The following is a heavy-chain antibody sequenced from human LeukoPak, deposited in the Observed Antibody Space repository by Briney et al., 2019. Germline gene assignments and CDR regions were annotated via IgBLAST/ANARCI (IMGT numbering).Heavy chain of an antibody. V-gene: IGHV4-4*02. CDR1: GGSISSSNW. Sequence: PSGTLSLTCAVSGGSISSSNWWSWIRQPPGKGLEWIGEIYHTGSTNYNPSLKSRVIMSADKSKNQLSLKVNSVTAADTAMYYCARDRGFCNGTKCDIGDFDLWGRGTLVTVSS. CDR3: ARDRGFCNGTKCDIGDFDL. J-gene: IGHJ2*01. D-gene: IGHD2-15*01. CDR2: IYHTGST.